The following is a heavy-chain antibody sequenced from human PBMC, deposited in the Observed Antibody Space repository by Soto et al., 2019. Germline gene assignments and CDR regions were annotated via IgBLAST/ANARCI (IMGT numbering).Heavy chain of an antibody. D-gene: IGHD2-21*02. J-gene: IGHJ4*02. CDR3: ATRDPLQGDPY. CDR1: GGSINSPSW. V-gene: IGHV4-4*02. Sequence: QVQLQESGPGLVKPSGTLSLTCDVSGGSINSPSWWSWVRQPPGKGLEWIGEVYHSGSTNYNSSLKSRVTISVDKSKNQFFLKLTSVTAADTAVYYCATRDPLQGDPYWGQGTLVTVSS. CDR2: VYHSGST.